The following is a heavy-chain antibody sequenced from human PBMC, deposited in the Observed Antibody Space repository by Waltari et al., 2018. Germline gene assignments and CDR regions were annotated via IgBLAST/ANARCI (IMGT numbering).Heavy chain of an antibody. Sequence: VQLVESGGGLDQPGGCLRFSCSASGFTSRSYAMHGVCQAPGKGLEYVSAMSSNGGSTYYADSVKGRFTISRDNSKNTLYLQMSSLRAEDTAVYDCVGRFDYFDCWGQGTLVTVSS. D-gene: IGHD3-16*01. V-gene: IGHV3-64D*06. CDR1: GFTSRSYA. J-gene: IGHJ4*02. CDR3: VGRFDYFDC. CDR2: MSSNGGST.